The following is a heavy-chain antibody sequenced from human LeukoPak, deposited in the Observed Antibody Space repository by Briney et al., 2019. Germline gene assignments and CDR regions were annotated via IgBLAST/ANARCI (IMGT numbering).Heavy chain of an antibody. D-gene: IGHD1-14*01. CDR1: GFTFSSYA. CDR3: AKDRTSWVKKFDY. V-gene: IGHV3-23*01. J-gene: IGHJ4*02. Sequence: PGGSLTLYCAASGFTFSSYAMIWLRQAPGKGLEWVSAISGSGGSTYYADSVKGRFTISTYNCKNTLDLQMNSLRAEDPALYDGAKDRTSWVKKFDYWGQGTLVTVSS. CDR2: ISGSGGST.